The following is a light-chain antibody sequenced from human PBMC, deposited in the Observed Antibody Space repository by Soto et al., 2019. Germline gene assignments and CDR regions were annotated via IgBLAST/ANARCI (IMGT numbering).Light chain of an antibody. J-gene: IGKJ4*01. V-gene: IGKV3-20*01. CDR1: QSVSSNN. Sequence: EIVLTQSPGTLSLSPGERATLSCRASQSVSSNNLAWYQQRPGQAPRLLIYGASRRATGIPDRFGGSGSGTDFTLTISRLEPEDFAVYYCQQYGTSFLTFGGGTAVDIK. CDR2: GAS. CDR3: QQYGTSFLT.